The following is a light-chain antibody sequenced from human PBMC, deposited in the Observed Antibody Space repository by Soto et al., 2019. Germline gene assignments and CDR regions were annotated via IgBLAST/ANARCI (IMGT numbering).Light chain of an antibody. CDR2: GNI. V-gene: IGLV1-40*01. CDR1: SSNIGATYD. J-gene: IGLJ1*01. CDR3: QSYDSRLNGAV. Sequence: QSALAQPPSVSGAPGQRVTIPCTGSSSNIGATYDVHWYQHLPGTAPKLLIFGNINRPSGVPDRFSGSKSGTSASLAITGLQAEDEADYYCQSYDSRLNGAVFGSGTKLTVL.